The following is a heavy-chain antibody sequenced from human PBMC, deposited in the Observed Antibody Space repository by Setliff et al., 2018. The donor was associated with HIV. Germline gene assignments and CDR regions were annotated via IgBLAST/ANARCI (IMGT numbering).Heavy chain of an antibody. V-gene: IGHV1-3*01. Sequence: ASVKVSCKASGYTFHYYDIHWVRQAPGQGLEWMGRITAGNGDTKYSQKFQDRVTLTSDMSANTVYMDLTTLRSEDTAVYYCARDEGSSGPRDHWGQGTLVTVSS. CDR2: ITAGNGDT. J-gene: IGHJ4*02. D-gene: IGHD6-19*01. CDR1: GYTFHYYD. CDR3: ARDEGSSGPRDH.